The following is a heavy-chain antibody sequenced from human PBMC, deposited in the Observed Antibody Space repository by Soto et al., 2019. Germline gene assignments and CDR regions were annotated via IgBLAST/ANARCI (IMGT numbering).Heavy chain of an antibody. CDR1: GGSFSGYY. J-gene: IGHJ5*02. Sequence: PSETLSLTCAVYGGSFSGYYWSWIRQPPGKGLEWIGEINHSGSTNYNPSLKSRVTISVDTSKNQFSLKLSSVTAADTAVYYCAKRMTWIQLWPRGYNSFDPWVQGTLVT. CDR3: AKRMTWIQLWPRGYNSFDP. CDR2: INHSGST. D-gene: IGHD5-18*01. V-gene: IGHV4-34*01.